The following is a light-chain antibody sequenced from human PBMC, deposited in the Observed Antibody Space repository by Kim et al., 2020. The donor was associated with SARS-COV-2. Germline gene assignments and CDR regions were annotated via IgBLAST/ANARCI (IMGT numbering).Light chain of an antibody. CDR1: NSNIVNNY. Sequence: GHRATISCSGTNSNIVNNYVSWYQQLPGTAPKLLIYDNNKRPSGIPDRFYGYKSGTSATLGITGLQTGDEADYYCGTWDSSLSARVFGGGTQLTVL. CDR3: GTWDSSLSARV. CDR2: DNN. V-gene: IGLV1-51*01. J-gene: IGLJ3*02.